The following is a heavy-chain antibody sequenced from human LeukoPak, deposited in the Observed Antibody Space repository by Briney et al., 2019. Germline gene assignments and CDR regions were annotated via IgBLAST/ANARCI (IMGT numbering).Heavy chain of an antibody. D-gene: IGHD5-18*01. J-gene: IGHJ4*02. CDR1: GGSFTDYY. CDR3: ARGGKYTSGYRVTELGSGYSDY. Sequence: SETLSLTCDVFGGSFTDYYLTWIRQPPGTGLERIGEINHSGSTNYNPSLKSRLTISVDTSKNQFSLKLSSVTAADTAVYYCARGGKYTSGYRVTELGSGYSDYWGQGTLVTVSS. CDR2: INHSGST. V-gene: IGHV4-34*01.